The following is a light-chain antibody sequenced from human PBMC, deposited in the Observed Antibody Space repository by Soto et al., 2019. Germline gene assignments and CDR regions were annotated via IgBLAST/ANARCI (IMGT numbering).Light chain of an antibody. J-gene: IGKJ4*01. CDR2: AAS. CDR1: QGLSSW. CDR3: QQANSFPLP. V-gene: IGKV1-12*01. Sequence: DIQMTQSPFSVSASVGDRVTITCRASQGLSSWLAWYQQKAGKAPKLLITAASTLHSGVPSRFSGGGSGTDFTLTIPSLQPDDFGTYYCQQANSFPLPFGGGTKVEI.